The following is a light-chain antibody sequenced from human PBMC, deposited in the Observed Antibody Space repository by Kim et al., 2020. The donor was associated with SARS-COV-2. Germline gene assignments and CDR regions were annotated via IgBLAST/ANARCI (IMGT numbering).Light chain of an antibody. CDR2: WAS. J-gene: IGKJ4*01. CDR1: QTVLYSSNNKNY. CDR3: QQYYSTPLT. Sequence: ATINCKSSQTVLYSSNNKNYLAWYQQKPGQPPKLLIYWASTRESGVPDRFSGSGSGTDFTLTISSLQAEDVAVYYCQQYYSTPLTFGGGTKVDIK. V-gene: IGKV4-1*01.